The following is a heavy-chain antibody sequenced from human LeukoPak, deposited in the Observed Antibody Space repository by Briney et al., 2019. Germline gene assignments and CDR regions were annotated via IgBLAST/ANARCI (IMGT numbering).Heavy chain of an antibody. D-gene: IGHD3-16*01. Sequence: PGGSLRLSCAASGFTFSSYWMSWVRQAPGKGLEWVANIKQDGSEKYYVDSVKGRFTISRDNSNNTLYLQMNSLRAEDTAVYYCAKLGGQELHNYYVAVCGKGTTVAVSS. CDR1: GFTFSSYW. J-gene: IGHJ6*03. CDR2: IKQDGSEK. V-gene: IGHV3-7*03. CDR3: AKLGGQELHNYYVAV.